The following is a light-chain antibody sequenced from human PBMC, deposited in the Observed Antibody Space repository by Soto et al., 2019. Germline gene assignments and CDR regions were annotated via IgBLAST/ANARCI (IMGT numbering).Light chain of an antibody. V-gene: IGKV1-5*03. CDR3: QQYSTYTPMT. J-gene: IGKJ1*01. CDR2: KAS. Sequence: IQMTQSPSTRSAFVCDTVTIPCRPSQRIDTWLAWHQQKPGRAPKLPSYKASSLGSGVPSRFSGSGSWTEFTLTIISLLPDDFATYYGQQYSTYTPMTFGQGTKVDI. CDR1: QRIDTW.